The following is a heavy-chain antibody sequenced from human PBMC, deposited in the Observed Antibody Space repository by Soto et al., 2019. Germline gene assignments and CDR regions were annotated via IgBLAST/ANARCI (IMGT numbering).Heavy chain of an antibody. V-gene: IGHV3-74*01. CDR3: ARGAMGNDYNDY. Sequence: EVQLVESGGGLVQSGGSLRLSCAASGFTFSSYWMHWVRQAPGKGLVWVSRIKGDGISTNYADSVKGRFTISRYNAKDTVFLQMNGLSADDTAVYYCARGAMGNDYNDYWGQGTLVTVSS. CDR2: IKGDGIST. J-gene: IGHJ4*02. CDR1: GFTFSSYW. D-gene: IGHD3-10*01.